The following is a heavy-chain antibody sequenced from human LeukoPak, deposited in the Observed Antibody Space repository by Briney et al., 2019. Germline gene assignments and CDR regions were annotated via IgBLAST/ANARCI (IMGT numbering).Heavy chain of an antibody. CDR1: GGSISSYY. D-gene: IGHD3-9*01. Sequence: SETLSLTCTVSGGSISSYYWSWIRQPPGKGLEWIGYIYYSGSTNYNPSLKSRVTISVDTSKNQFSLKLSSVTAADTAVYYCARGILTGPIYAFDIWGQGTMVTVSS. V-gene: IGHV4-59*01. CDR3: ARGILTGPIYAFDI. CDR2: IYYSGST. J-gene: IGHJ3*02.